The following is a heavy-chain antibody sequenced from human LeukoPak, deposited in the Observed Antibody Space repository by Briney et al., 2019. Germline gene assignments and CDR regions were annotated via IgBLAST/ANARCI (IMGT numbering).Heavy chain of an antibody. D-gene: IGHD3-10*01. J-gene: IGHJ4*02. Sequence: SVKVSCKASGGTFSSYAISWVRQAPGQELEWMGGIIPIFGTANYAQKFQGRVTITADESTSTAYMELNRLRSDDTAVYYCARDRDYGSGIFDYWGQGTLVTVSS. V-gene: IGHV1-69*13. CDR1: GGTFSSYA. CDR2: IIPIFGTA. CDR3: ARDRDYGSGIFDY.